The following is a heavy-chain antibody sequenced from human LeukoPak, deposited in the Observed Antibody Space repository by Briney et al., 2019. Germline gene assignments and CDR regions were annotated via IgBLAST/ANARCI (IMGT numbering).Heavy chain of an antibody. D-gene: IGHD6-19*01. CDR1: GYSISSGYY. V-gene: IGHV4-38-2*02. Sequence: SETLSLTCTVSGYSISSGYYWGWIRQPPGKGLEWIGSIYHSGSTYYNPSLKSRVTISVDTSKNQFSLKLSSVTAADTAVYYCARGTPSIAVAGTYDYWGQGTLVIVSS. CDR2: IYHSGST. J-gene: IGHJ4*02. CDR3: ARGTPSIAVAGTYDY.